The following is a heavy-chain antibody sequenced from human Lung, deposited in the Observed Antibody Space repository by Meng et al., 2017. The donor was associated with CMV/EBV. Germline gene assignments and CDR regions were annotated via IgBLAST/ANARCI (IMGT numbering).Heavy chain of an antibody. V-gene: IGHV3-53*01. CDR3: ARGGGRLVFDY. D-gene: IGHD6-19*01. CDR1: GFTVRSNY. J-gene: IGHJ4*02. Sequence: LSCAASGFTVRSNYMSWVRQAPGKGLEWVSVIYSGGSTYYADSVKGRFTISRDNSKNTLYLQMNSLRAEDTAVYYCARGGGRLVFDYWGQGTLVTVSS. CDR2: IYSGGST.